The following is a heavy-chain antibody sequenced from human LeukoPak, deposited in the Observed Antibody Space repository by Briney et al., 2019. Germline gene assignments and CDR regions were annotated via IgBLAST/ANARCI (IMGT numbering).Heavy chain of an antibody. Sequence: GGSLRLSCAASGFTFINYDMSWVRQATGKGLEWVSTISARADLTYYADSVKGRFIIFRDNSKNTLSVQMNSLRAEDTAVYYCAKVRGAYNPSFSDYWGQGALVTVSS. CDR3: AKVRGAYNPSFSDY. V-gene: IGHV3-23*01. CDR2: ISARADLT. J-gene: IGHJ4*02. CDR1: GFTFINYD. D-gene: IGHD5-24*01.